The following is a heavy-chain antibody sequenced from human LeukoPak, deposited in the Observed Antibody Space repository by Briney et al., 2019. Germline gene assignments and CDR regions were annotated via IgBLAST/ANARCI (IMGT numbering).Heavy chain of an antibody. CDR3: AYSSSWYPWWFDP. CDR1: GFTVSSNY. D-gene: IGHD6-13*01. J-gene: IGHJ5*02. V-gene: IGHV3-53*01. CDR2: IYSGGST. Sequence: GGSLRLSCAASGFTVSSNYMSWVRQAPGKGLEWVSVIYSGGSTYYADSVKGRFTISRDNSKNTLYLQMNSLRAEDTAVYYCAYSSSWYPWWFDPWGQGTLVTVSS.